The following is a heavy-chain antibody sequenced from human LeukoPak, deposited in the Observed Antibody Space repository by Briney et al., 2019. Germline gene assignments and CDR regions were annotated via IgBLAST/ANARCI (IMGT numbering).Heavy chain of an antibody. J-gene: IGHJ4*02. Sequence: SQTLSLTCAISGDSVSTSGVAWNWVRQSPSRGLEWLGRTYYTSKWNTDYAVSVKSRITIKPDTSKNQFSLQLKSVTPEDTAVYYCAKSYSSGWDFDYWGQGTLVTVSS. V-gene: IGHV6-1*01. D-gene: IGHD6-19*01. CDR1: GDSVSTSGVA. CDR2: TYYTSKWNT. CDR3: AKSYSSGWDFDY.